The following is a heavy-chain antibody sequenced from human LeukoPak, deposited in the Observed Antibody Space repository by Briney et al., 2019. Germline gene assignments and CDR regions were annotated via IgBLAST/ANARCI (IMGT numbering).Heavy chain of an antibody. D-gene: IGHD4-17*01. CDR1: GGIFSSYA. J-gene: IGHJ6*04. V-gene: IGHV1-69*13. Sequence: SVNVSCKSSGGIFSSYAISWVRQAPGQGLEWIRGIIPIFGTAHFAQKFQGRVTITADESTSTAYMELSSLRSEDTAVYYWARGPTVTMKPYYYYGMDVWGKGTTVTVSS. CDR2: IIPIFGTA. CDR3: ARGPTVTMKPYYYYGMDV.